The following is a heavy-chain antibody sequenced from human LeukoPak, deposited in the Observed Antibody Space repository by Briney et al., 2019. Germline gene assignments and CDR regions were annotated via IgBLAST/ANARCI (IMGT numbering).Heavy chain of an antibody. Sequence: GGSLRLSCAASGFTFDDYAMHWVRQAPGKGLEWVSGISWNSGSIGYADSVNGRFTISRDNAKNSLYLQMNSLIAEDTALYYCAKDFGYSNSWVDYWGQGTLVTVSS. D-gene: IGHD6-13*01. J-gene: IGHJ4*02. CDR1: GFTFDDYA. V-gene: IGHV3-9*01. CDR2: ISWNSGSI. CDR3: AKDFGYSNSWVDY.